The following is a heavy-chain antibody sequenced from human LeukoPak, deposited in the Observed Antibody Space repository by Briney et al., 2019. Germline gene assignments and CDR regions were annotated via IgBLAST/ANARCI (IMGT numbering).Heavy chain of an antibody. Sequence: GGSLRLSCAASGFTFSSYDMHWVRQATRKGLEWVSAIGTAGDTYYPGSVKGRFTISRENAKNSLYLQMNSLRAEDTAVYYCARDARAVADPLFDYWGQGTLVTVSS. CDR1: GFTFSSYD. J-gene: IGHJ4*02. V-gene: IGHV3-13*01. D-gene: IGHD6-19*01. CDR3: ARDARAVADPLFDY. CDR2: IGTAGDT.